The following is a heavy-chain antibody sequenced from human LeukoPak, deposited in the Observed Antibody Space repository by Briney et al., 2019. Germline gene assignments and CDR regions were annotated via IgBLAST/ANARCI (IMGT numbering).Heavy chain of an antibody. V-gene: IGHV6-1*01. CDR1: GDSVSSNSAA. CDR2: TYYRSKWYN. J-gene: IGHJ6*02. D-gene: IGHD1-26*01. CDR3: ARFRGYSGSHGGTYYYGMDV. Sequence: SQTPSLTCAISGDSVSSNSAAWNWIRQSPSRGLEWLGRTYYRSKWYNDYAVSVKSRITINPDTSKNQFSLQLNSVTPEDTAVYYCARFRGYSGSHGGTYYYGMDVWGQGTTVTVSS.